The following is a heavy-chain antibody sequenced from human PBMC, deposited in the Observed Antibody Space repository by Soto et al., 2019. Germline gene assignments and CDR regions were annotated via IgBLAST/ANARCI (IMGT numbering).Heavy chain of an antibody. CDR2: IIPISETT. V-gene: IGHV1-69*06. Sequence: QVQLVQSGAEVKKPGSSVKVYCKASGGTFSSLDINWVRQAPGQGLEWMGGIIPISETTNYAQIFQGRVSIVADISTSTAYMELSRLRSEDTAVYYCARALLSHSYDSGGYDSYFHAMDVWGQGTPVTVSS. CDR1: GGTFSSLD. D-gene: IGHD3-22*01. J-gene: IGHJ6*02. CDR3: ARALLSHSYDSGGYDSYFHAMDV.